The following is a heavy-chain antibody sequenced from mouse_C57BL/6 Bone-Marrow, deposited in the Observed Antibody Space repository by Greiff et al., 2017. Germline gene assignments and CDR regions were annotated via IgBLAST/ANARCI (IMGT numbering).Heavy chain of an antibody. CDR3: ARGYYYGSSNFDY. CDR2: INPRSGNT. V-gene: IGHV1-81*01. CDR1: GYTFTSYG. D-gene: IGHD1-1*01. Sequence: VQLLESGAELARPGASVKLSCKASGYTFTSYGISWVKQRTGQGLEWIGDINPRSGNTYYNEEFKGKATLTADKSSSTAYMELRSMTSEDSAVYFGARGYYYGSSNFDYWGQGTTLTVSS. J-gene: IGHJ2*01.